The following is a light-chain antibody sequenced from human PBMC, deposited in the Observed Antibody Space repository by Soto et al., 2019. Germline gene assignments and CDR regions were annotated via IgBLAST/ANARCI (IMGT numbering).Light chain of an antibody. CDR1: SSDVGSYNL. V-gene: IGLV2-23*02. Sequence: SVLTQPASGSGSPGQSITISCTGNSSDVGSYNLVSWYQQHPGKAPKLMIYEVSKRPSGVSNRFSGSKSGNTASLTISGLQAEDEADYYCCSYAGSSPYVFGTGTKVTV. J-gene: IGLJ1*01. CDR3: CSYAGSSPYV. CDR2: EVS.